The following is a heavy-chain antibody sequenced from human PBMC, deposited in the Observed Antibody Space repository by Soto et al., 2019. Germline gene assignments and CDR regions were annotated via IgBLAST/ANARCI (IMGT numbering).Heavy chain of an antibody. D-gene: IGHD3-22*01. CDR1: GFTFSSYG. CDR3: AKGEYYYDSSGYYGAGHTDAFDI. Sequence: PGGSLRLSCAASGFTFSSYGMHWVRQAPGKGLEWVAVISYDGSNKYYADSVKGRFTISRDNSKNTLYLQMNSLRAEDTAVYYCAKGEYYYDSSGYYGAGHTDAFDIWGQGTMVTVSS. V-gene: IGHV3-30*18. J-gene: IGHJ3*02. CDR2: ISYDGSNK.